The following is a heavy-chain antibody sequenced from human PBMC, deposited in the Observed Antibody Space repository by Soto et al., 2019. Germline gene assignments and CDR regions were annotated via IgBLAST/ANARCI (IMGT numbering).Heavy chain of an antibody. CDR3: ARHADFGRPPYRCDF. CDR1: GDSISSATHN. J-gene: IGHJ3*01. D-gene: IGHD3-16*02. V-gene: IGHV4-39*01. CDR2: VLYGVRT. Sequence: PSETLSLTCTVSGDSISSATHNWGWIRQPPGKGLEWIGSVLYGVRTHYNPSLASRVTISVDTSRNQFSLTLSSVTASDTAMYYWARHADFGRPPYRCDFWGQGTMVTVS.